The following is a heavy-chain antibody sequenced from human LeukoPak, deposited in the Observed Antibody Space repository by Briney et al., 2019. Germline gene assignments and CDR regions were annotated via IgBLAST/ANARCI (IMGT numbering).Heavy chain of an antibody. Sequence: SETLSLTCTVSGGSISSYYWSWIRQPPGKGLEWIGSIYHSGSTYYNPSLKSRVTISVDTSKNQFSLKLSSVTAADTAVYYCARATVSAGIFYYYMDVWGKGTTVTVSS. V-gene: IGHV4-59*08. J-gene: IGHJ6*03. CDR2: IYHSGST. D-gene: IGHD6-13*01. CDR3: ARATVSAGIFYYYMDV. CDR1: GGSISSYY.